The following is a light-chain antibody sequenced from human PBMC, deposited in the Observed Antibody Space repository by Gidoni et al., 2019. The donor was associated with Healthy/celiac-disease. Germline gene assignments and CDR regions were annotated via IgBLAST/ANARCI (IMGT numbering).Light chain of an antibody. CDR1: QSISSY. Sequence: DIQITQSPSSLSASVGDRVTITCRASQSISSYLNWYQQKPGKAPKLLIYAASSLQSGVPSTFSGSGSWTDFILTISSLQPEDFATYYCQQSYSTSGTFGQGTKVEIK. CDR3: QQSYSTSGT. J-gene: IGKJ1*01. CDR2: AAS. V-gene: IGKV1-39*01.